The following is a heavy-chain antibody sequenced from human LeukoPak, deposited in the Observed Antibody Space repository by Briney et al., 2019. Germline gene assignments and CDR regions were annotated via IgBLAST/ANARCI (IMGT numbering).Heavy chain of an antibody. CDR1: GFTFNAYA. J-gene: IGHJ4*02. V-gene: IGHV3-43*02. CDR3: VRDTGSGWDFDY. Sequence: PGGSLRLSCAASGFTFNAYAIHWVRQAPGKGLEWVSLVKGDAVSTDYANSVKGRFTVSRDNSKNSLYLQMSGLRAEDTALYYCVRDTGSGWDFDYWGQGTLVTVSP. CDR2: VKGDAVST. D-gene: IGHD6-19*01.